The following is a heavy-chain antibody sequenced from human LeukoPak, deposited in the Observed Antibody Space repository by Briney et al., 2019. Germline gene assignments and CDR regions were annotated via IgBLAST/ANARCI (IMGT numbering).Heavy chain of an antibody. CDR3: ARHVGIVVVADRYFDL. Sequence: GESLKISCKGSGYGFTSYWIGWVRPMPGKGLEWMGIIYPGDSDTRYSPSFQGQVTISADKSISTAYLQWSSLKASDTAMYYCARHVGIVVVADRYFDLWGRGTLVTVSS. J-gene: IGHJ2*01. D-gene: IGHD3-22*01. CDR2: IYPGDSDT. CDR1: GYGFTSYW. V-gene: IGHV5-51*01.